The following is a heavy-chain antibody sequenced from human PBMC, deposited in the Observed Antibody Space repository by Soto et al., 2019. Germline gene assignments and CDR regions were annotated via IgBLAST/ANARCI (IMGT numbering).Heavy chain of an antibody. Sequence: SVKVSCKASGYTFTYRYLHWVRQAPGQALEWMGWITPFNGNTNYAQKFQDRVTITRDMSMSTAYMELSSLRSEDTAMYYCASPALNMVRAPFDIWGQGTMVTVSS. D-gene: IGHD3-10*01. CDR1: GYTFTYRY. CDR3: ASPALNMVRAPFDI. V-gene: IGHV1-45*02. CDR2: ITPFNGNT. J-gene: IGHJ3*02.